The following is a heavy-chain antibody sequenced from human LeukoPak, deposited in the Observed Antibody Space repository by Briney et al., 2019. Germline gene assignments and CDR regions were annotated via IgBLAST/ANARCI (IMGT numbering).Heavy chain of an antibody. CDR1: GFTFSSYG. D-gene: IGHD3-3*01. V-gene: IGHV3-33*01. CDR2: IWYDGSNK. CDR3: ARDVAYDFWSGYLDYYGMDV. J-gene: IGHJ6*02. Sequence: GGSLRLSCAASGFTFSSYGMHWVRQAPGKGLEWVAVIWYDGSNKYYADSVKGRFTISRDNSKNTLYLQMNSLRAEDTAVYYCARDVAYDFWSGYLDYYGMDVWGQGTTVTVSS.